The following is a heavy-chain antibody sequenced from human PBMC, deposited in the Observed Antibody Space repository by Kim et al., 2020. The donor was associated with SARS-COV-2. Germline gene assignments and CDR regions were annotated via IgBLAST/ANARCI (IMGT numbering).Heavy chain of an antibody. CDR2: IYYSGST. Sequence: SETLSLTCTVSGGSISSGGYYWSWIRQHPGKGLEWIGYIYYSGSTYYNPSLKSRVTISVDTSKNQFSLKLSSVTAADTAVYYCARGGLYSSSLWEYYYYYYGMDVWGQGTTVTVSS. CDR1: GGSISSGGYY. J-gene: IGHJ6*02. V-gene: IGHV4-31*03. CDR3: ARGGLYSSSLWEYYYYYYGMDV. D-gene: IGHD6-6*01.